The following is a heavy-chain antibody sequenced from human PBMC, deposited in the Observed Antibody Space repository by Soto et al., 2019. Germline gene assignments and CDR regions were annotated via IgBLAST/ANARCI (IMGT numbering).Heavy chain of an antibody. J-gene: IGHJ4*02. D-gene: IGHD6-19*01. V-gene: IGHV3-7*03. Sequence: GGSLRLSCSVSGFTFSAYWMSWLRQTPGKGLEWVAGIEPNGGEKNYVDSVKGRFTISRDNAKNSLYLQMNSLRDEDTAIYYCARDASGWSQNWGLGTLVTVSS. CDR1: GFTFSAYW. CDR3: ARDASGWSQN. CDR2: IEPNGGEK.